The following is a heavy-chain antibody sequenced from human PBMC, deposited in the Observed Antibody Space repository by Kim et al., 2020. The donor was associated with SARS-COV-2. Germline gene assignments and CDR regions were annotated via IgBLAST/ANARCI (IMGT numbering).Heavy chain of an antibody. CDR2: IIPIFGTA. CDR1: GGTFSSYA. CDR3: ARGRLYVGWFRELLS. J-gene: IGHJ4*02. Sequence: SVKVSCKASGGTFSSYAISWVRQAPGQGLEWMGGIIPIFGTANYAQKFQGRVTITADESTSTAYMELSSLRSEDTAVYYCARGRLYVGWFRELLSWGQGTLVTVSS. V-gene: IGHV1-69*13. D-gene: IGHD3-10*01.